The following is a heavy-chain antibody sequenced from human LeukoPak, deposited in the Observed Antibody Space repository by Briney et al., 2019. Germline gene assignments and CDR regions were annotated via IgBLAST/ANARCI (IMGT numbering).Heavy chain of an antibody. J-gene: IGHJ4*02. Sequence: PSETLSLTCTVSGGSISSGDYYWSWIRQPPGKGLEWIGYIDYSGSTYYNPSLKSRVTVSVDTSKNQFSLKLSSVTAADTAVYYCARRSIRGRPDHFDYWGQGTLVTVSS. CDR2: IDYSGST. CDR3: ARRSIRGRPDHFDY. CDR1: GGSISSGDYY. D-gene: IGHD6-6*01. V-gene: IGHV4-30-4*01.